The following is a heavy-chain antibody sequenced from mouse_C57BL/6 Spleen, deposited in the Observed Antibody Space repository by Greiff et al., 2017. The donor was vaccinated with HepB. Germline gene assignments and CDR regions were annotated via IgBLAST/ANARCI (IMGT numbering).Heavy chain of an antibody. J-gene: IGHJ3*01. CDR1: GFTFSSYG. D-gene: IGHD2-2*01. V-gene: IGHV5-6*02. CDR3: ARRRGYGWLDY. Sequence: EVKLVESGGDLVKPGGSLKLSCAASGFTFSSYGMSWVRQTPDKRLEWVATISSGGSYTYYPDSVKGRFAISRDNAKNTLYLQMSSRKSEDTAMYYCARRRGYGWLDYWGQGTLVTVSA. CDR2: ISSGGSYT.